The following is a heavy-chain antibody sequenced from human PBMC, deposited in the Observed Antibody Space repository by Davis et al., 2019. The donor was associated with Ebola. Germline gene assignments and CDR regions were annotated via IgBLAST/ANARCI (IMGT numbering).Heavy chain of an antibody. CDR2: INPDGTKT. CDR1: RVTSTTNW. J-gene: IGHJ4*02. V-gene: IGHV3-74*01. D-gene: IGHD7-27*01. CDR3: AREITVGLTGHYFDY. Sequence: HTGGSLRLSCAASRVTSTTNWIHWVRQAPGKGLVWVSRINPDGTKTGYADSVRGRFTISRDNANNSVYLQMNSLRAEDTAVYYCAREITVGLTGHYFDYWGQATLVTVSS.